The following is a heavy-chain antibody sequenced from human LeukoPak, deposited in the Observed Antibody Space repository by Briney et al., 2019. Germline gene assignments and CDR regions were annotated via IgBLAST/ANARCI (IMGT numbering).Heavy chain of an antibody. Sequence: GRSLRLSCAASGFTFSSYGMHWVPQAPGKGLEWVAVISYDGSNKYYADSVKGRFTISRDNSKNTLYLQMDSLRAEDTAVYYCAKDDDDGSGSYWVYYYYGMDVWGKGTTVTVSS. V-gene: IGHV3-30*18. D-gene: IGHD3-10*01. CDR2: ISYDGSNK. J-gene: IGHJ6*04. CDR3: AKDDDDGSGSYWVYYYYGMDV. CDR1: GFTFSSYG.